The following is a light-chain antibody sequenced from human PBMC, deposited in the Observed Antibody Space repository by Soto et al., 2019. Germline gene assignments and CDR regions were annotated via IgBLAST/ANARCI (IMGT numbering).Light chain of an antibody. V-gene: IGKV3-11*01. Sequence: EIVLTQSPATLSLSPGERATLSCRTSQSVGSSLAWYQQKPGQPPRLLIYDSSNRATGIPGRFSGSGSGTDFTLTISSLEPEDFAVYYCQQYGTSPPLTFGGGTKVDIK. J-gene: IGKJ4*01. CDR2: DSS. CDR1: QSVGSS. CDR3: QQYGTSPPLT.